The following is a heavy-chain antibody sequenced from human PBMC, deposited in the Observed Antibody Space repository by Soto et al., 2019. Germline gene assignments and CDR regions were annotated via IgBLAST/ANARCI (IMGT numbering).Heavy chain of an antibody. D-gene: IGHD3-3*01. CDR1: GGTFSSYT. Sequence: VQLVQSGAEVKKPVSSVKVSCKASGGTFSSYTISWVRQAPGQGLEWMGRIIPILGIANYAQKFQGRVTITADKSTSTAYMELSSLRSEDTAVYYCARSVWSGYYYFDYWGQGTLVTVSS. CDR2: IIPILGIA. CDR3: ARSVWSGYYYFDY. J-gene: IGHJ4*02. V-gene: IGHV1-69*02.